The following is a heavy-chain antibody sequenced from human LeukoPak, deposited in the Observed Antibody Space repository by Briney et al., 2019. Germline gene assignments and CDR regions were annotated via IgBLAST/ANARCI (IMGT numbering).Heavy chain of an antibody. CDR1: GFTFSSYW. J-gene: IGHJ1*01. CDR3: ARVYAPGEFTEYFQH. Sequence: GGSLRLSCAASGFTFSSYWMSWVRQAPGNGLEWVANIKQDGSEKYYVDSVKGRFTISRDNAKNSLYLQMNSLRAEDTAVYYCARVYAPGEFTEYFQHWGQGTLVTVSS. V-gene: IGHV3-7*01. D-gene: IGHD3-16*01. CDR2: IKQDGSEK.